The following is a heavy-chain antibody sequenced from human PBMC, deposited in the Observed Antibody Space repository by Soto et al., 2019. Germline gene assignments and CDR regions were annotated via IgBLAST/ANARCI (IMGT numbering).Heavy chain of an antibody. V-gene: IGHV4-34*01. CDR3: ARAIWFGELSNYYGMDV. CDR2: INHSGST. J-gene: IGHJ6*02. Sequence: SETLSLTCAVYGGSFSGYYWSWIRQPPGKGLEWIGEINHSGSTNYNPSLKSRVTISVDTSKNQFSLKLSSVTAADTAVYYCARAIWFGELSNYYGMDVWGQGTTVTVSS. CDR1: GGSFSGYY. D-gene: IGHD3-10*01.